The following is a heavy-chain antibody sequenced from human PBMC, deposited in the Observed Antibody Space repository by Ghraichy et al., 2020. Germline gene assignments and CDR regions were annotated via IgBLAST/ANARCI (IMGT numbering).Heavy chain of an antibody. V-gene: IGHV3-7*01. Sequence: GGSPRLSCAASGFTLSSYWMIWVRQAPGKGLEWVANINQDGSDKYYVDSVKGRFTISRDNALNSLFLQMNGLRADDTAVYYCARAKTYYYDSSGFGRQFDYWGQGTLVTVSS. J-gene: IGHJ4*02. CDR3: ARAKTYYYDSSGFGRQFDY. CDR1: GFTLSSYW. CDR2: INQDGSDK. D-gene: IGHD3-22*01.